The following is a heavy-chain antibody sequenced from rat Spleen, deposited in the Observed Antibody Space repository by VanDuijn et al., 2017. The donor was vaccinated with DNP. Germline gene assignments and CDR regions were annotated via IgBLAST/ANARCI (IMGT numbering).Heavy chain of an antibody. D-gene: IGHD1-11*01. CDR1: GFTFSYYG. J-gene: IGHJ2*01. CDR2: IIYDGTRT. Sequence: EVQLVESGGGSVQPGRSLKLSCAASGFTFSYYGMAWVRQAPKKGLEWVATIIYDGTRTYYRDSVKGRFTISRDNAESTLYFQMDSLRSEDTAIYYCTRGPNYGSGPDYFDYWGHGVMVTASS. CDR3: TRGPNYGSGPDYFDY. V-gene: IGHV5-7*01.